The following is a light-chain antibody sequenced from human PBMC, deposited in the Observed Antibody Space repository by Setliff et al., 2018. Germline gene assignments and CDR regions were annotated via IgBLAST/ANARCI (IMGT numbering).Light chain of an antibody. V-gene: IGLV1-40*01. CDR1: SSNIGTGYD. CDR3: QSYDRSLSAYV. J-gene: IGLJ1*01. Sequence: QSVLTQPPSVSGAPGQRVTISCAGRSSNIGTGYDVHWYQQLPGTAPKLLIYGNNIRPSGVPDRFSGSQSGTSASLAITGLHSEDEADYYCQSYDRSLSAYVFGTGTKVTVL. CDR2: GNN.